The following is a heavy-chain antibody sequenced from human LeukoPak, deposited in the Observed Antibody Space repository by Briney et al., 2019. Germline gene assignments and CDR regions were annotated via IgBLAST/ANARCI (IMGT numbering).Heavy chain of an antibody. D-gene: IGHD1-26*01. Sequence: GGSLRLSCAASGFTFSSYAMHWVRQAPGKGLEYVSAISSNGGSTYYANSVKGRFTISRDNSKNTLYLQMGSLRAEDMAVYYCARDAAHDGGYYDWGQGTLVTVSP. J-gene: IGHJ4*02. V-gene: IGHV3-64*01. CDR1: GFTFSSYA. CDR2: ISSNGGST. CDR3: ARDAAHDGGYYD.